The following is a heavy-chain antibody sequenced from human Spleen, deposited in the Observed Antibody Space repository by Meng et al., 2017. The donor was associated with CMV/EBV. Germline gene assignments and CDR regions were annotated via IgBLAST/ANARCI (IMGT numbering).Heavy chain of an antibody. Sequence: CHAAAGSFSRYGISWVRQAPGQGLEWMGGIIPNLGIVNYAQRSQARVRITADKFTSTLYMELSNLRSEDTGVYYCARGSGATFGYWGQGTLVTVSS. CDR3: ARGSGATFGY. CDR1: AGSFSRYG. V-gene: IGHV1-69*10. J-gene: IGHJ4*02. CDR2: IIPNLGIV. D-gene: IGHD1-26*01.